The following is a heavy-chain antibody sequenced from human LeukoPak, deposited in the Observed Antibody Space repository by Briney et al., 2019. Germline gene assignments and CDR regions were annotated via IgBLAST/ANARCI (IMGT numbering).Heavy chain of an antibody. D-gene: IGHD2-2*02. CDR3: ARRGGNWSSNSCYTCFDP. Sequence: PGGSLRLSCAASGFTFSSYAMLWVRQAPGKGLEYVSAISSNGGSTYYAISVKGRFTISRDNSKNTLYLQRGSLRAEDMTVSYWARRGGNWSSNSCYTCFDPWGQETLVTVSS. V-gene: IGHV3-64*01. CDR1: GFTFSSYA. J-gene: IGHJ5*02. CDR2: ISSNGGST.